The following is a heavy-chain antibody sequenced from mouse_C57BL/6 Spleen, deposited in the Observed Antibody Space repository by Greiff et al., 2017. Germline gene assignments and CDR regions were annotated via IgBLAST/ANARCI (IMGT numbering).Heavy chain of an antibody. Sequence: VQLQESGAELVRPGASVTLSCKASGYTFTDYEMLWVKQTPVHGLEWIGAIDPETGGTAYNQKFKGKAILTADKSSSTAYMELRSLTSEDSAVYYCTRGGRAYAMDYWGQGTSVTVSS. D-gene: IGHD3-3*01. CDR2: IDPETGGT. J-gene: IGHJ4*01. CDR1: GYTFTDYE. CDR3: TRGGRAYAMDY. V-gene: IGHV1-15*01.